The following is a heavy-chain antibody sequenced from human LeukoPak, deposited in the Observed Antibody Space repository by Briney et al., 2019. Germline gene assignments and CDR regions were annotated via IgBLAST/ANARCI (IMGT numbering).Heavy chain of an antibody. D-gene: IGHD1-20*01. J-gene: IGHJ4*02. Sequence: KASETLSLTCTGSGGSISSYYWIWMRQPPRKGLEWIGYIHYSGNTNYNPSLKSRVTISVDTSKNQFSLKLTSVTAADTAVYYCARVGNWNYALVNYYFDYWGQGTLVTVSS. CDR3: ARVGNWNYALVNYYFDY. V-gene: IGHV4-59*13. CDR1: GGSISSYY. CDR2: IHYSGNT.